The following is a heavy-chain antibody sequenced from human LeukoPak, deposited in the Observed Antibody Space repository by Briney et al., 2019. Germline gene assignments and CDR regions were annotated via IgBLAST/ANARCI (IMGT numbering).Heavy chain of an antibody. Sequence: GGSLRLSCEASGFTFNTYAIYWVRQAPGKGLEWVSGICGSGGCTYYADSVKGRFTISRDNSKNTVYLQMNSLTADDTAVYYCARTTVGYSSGRYPGWPADCWGQGTLVTVSS. CDR1: GFTFNTYA. V-gene: IGHV3-23*01. J-gene: IGHJ4*02. D-gene: IGHD6-19*01. CDR3: ARTTVGYSSGRYPGWPADC. CDR2: ICGSGGCT.